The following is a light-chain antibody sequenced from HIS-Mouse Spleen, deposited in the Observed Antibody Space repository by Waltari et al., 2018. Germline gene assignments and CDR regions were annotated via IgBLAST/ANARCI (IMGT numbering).Light chain of an antibody. CDR1: SGSIASNY. Sequence: NFMLTQPHSVSESPGKTVTISCTRSSGSIASNYVQWYQQCPGSAPTTVIYEDNQRPPGVPDRFSGSIDSSSNSASLTISGLKTEDEADYYCQSYDSSNVVFGGGTKLTVL. V-gene: IGLV6-57*04. CDR3: QSYDSSNVV. CDR2: EDN. J-gene: IGLJ2*01.